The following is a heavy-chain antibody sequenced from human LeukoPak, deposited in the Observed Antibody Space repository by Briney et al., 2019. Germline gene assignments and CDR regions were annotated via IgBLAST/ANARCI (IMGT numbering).Heavy chain of an antibody. D-gene: IGHD6-19*01. CDR1: VYTFTSYY. Sequence: ASVKVSCKASVYTFTSYYMHWVRQAPGQGGEWMGIINPSGGSTNYAQKFQGRVTMTTDTSTSTAYMDLRSLRSDDTAVYYCARDALAVAQLDYWGQGTLVTVSS. CDR3: ARDALAVAQLDY. CDR2: INPSGGST. V-gene: IGHV1-46*01. J-gene: IGHJ4*02.